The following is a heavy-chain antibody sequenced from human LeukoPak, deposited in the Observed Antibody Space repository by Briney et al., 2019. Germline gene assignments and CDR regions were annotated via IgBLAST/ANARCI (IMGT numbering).Heavy chain of an antibody. Sequence: SETLSLTCTVSGGSISSSSYYWGWIRQPPGKGLEWIGSIYYSGSTYYNPSLKSRVTISVDTSKNQFSLKLSSVTAADTAVYYCARDPYDSSGFFDYWGQGTLVTVSS. J-gene: IGHJ4*02. CDR1: GGSISSSSYY. CDR2: IYYSGST. V-gene: IGHV4-39*07. D-gene: IGHD3-22*01. CDR3: ARDPYDSSGFFDY.